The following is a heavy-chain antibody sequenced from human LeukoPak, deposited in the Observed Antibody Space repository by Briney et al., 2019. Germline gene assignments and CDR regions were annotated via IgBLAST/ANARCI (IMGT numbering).Heavy chain of an antibody. CDR3: ARSATVTTGYFDY. Sequence: PSETLSLTCSVSGGSISSTGHYWGWIRQSPEKGLDWIGSIYSNGNTYYNPSVKSRVTMSVDTSKNQFSLKLTSMTAAEMAVYYCARSATVTTGYFDYWGQGALVTVSS. V-gene: IGHV4-39*07. D-gene: IGHD4-17*01. CDR2: IYSNGNT. CDR1: GGSISSTGHY. J-gene: IGHJ4*02.